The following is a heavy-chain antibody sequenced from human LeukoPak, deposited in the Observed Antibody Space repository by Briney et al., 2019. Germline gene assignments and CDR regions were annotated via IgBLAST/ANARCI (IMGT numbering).Heavy chain of an antibody. CDR2: IYYSGST. V-gene: IGHV4-59*08. D-gene: IGHD1-26*01. CDR3: ARRASGSYGPLTPFDY. Sequence: SETLSLTCTVSGGSISSYDWSWIRQPPGKGLEWIGDIYYSGSTNYNPSLKSRVTISVDTSKNQFSLRPSSVTAADTAVYYSARRASGSYGPLTPFDYWGQGTLVTVSS. J-gene: IGHJ4*02. CDR1: GGSISSYD.